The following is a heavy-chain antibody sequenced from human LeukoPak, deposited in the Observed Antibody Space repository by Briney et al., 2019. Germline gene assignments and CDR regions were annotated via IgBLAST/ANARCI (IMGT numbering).Heavy chain of an antibody. V-gene: IGHV3-48*03. CDR2: IDNRGTTI. CDR1: GFSLRSYE. CDR3: VRADSSGWYFWFDS. D-gene: IGHD6-19*01. Sequence: QPGGSLRLSCAAPGFSLRSYEMNWVRQAPGKGLEWIAYIDNRGTTIHYGDSVKGRFTISRDNAKNSVFLQMNSLRAQDTAVYYCVRADSSGWYFWFDSWGQGTLVTVSS. J-gene: IGHJ5*01.